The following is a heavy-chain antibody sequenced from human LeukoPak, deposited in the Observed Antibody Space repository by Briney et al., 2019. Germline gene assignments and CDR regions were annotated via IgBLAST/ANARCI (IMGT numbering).Heavy chain of an antibody. Sequence: SGPALVKPTQTLTLTCTFSGFSLSTSGMRVSWIRQPPGKALEWLARIDWDDDKFYSTSLKTRLTISKDTSKNQVVLTMTKMDPVNTATYYCAGTPYCSGGSCTENGGQGTLVTVSS. D-gene: IGHD2-15*01. CDR1: GFSLSTSGMR. V-gene: IGHV2-70*04. J-gene: IGHJ4*02. CDR2: IDWDDDK. CDR3: AGTPYCSGGSCTEN.